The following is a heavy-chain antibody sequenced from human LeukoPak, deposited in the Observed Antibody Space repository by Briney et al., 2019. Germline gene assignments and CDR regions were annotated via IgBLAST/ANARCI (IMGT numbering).Heavy chain of an antibody. Sequence: SETLSLTCTVSGGSISSYYWSWIRQPPGKGLEWIGYIYYSGSTNYNPSLKSRVTISVDTSKNQFSLKLSSVTAADTAVYYCARDMVRGADEGYYYYYYMDVWGKGTTVTISS. CDR1: GGSISSYY. D-gene: IGHD3-10*01. J-gene: IGHJ6*03. CDR3: ARDMVRGADEGYYYYYYMDV. CDR2: IYYSGST. V-gene: IGHV4-59*01.